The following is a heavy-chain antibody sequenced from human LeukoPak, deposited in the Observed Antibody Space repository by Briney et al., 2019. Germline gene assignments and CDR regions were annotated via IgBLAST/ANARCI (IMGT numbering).Heavy chain of an antibody. J-gene: IGHJ4*02. V-gene: IGHV3-23*01. D-gene: IGHD4-17*01. CDR3: AHAGDYGYFDY. CDR1: GFTFSSYA. CDR2: ISGSGGST. Sequence: GGSLRLSCAASGFTFSSYAMSWVRQAPGKGLEWVPAISGSGGSTYYADSVKGWFTISRDNSKNTLYLQMNSLRAEDTAVYYCAHAGDYGYFDYWGQGTLVTVSS.